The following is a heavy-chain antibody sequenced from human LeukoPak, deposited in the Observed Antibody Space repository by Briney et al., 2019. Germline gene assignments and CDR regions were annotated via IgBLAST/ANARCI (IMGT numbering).Heavy chain of an antibody. D-gene: IGHD1-7*01. J-gene: IGHJ4*02. CDR2: INSDGSST. Sequence: GGSLRLSCAASGFSFSTYWMHWVRHAPGRGLVWVSRINSDGSSTTYTDSVKGRFTLSRDNAKNTLYLQMNSLRAEDTAVYYCALGTKPLSYHFFDYWGQGALVTVSS. V-gene: IGHV3-74*03. CDR1: GFSFSTYW. CDR3: ALGTKPLSYHFFDY.